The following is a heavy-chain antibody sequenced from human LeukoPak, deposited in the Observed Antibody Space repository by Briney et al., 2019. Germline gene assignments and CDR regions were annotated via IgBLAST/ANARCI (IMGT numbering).Heavy chain of an antibody. CDR2: IKQDGSEK. CDR1: GFTFSSYW. Sequence: AGGSLRLSCAASGFTFSSYWMSWVRQAPGKGLEWVANIKQDGSEKYYVDSVEGRFTISRDNAKNSLYLQMNSLRAEDTAVYYCARDGTYYDFWSGYPEDYWGQGTLVTVSS. V-gene: IGHV3-7*01. CDR3: ARDGTYYDFWSGYPEDY. J-gene: IGHJ4*02. D-gene: IGHD3-3*01.